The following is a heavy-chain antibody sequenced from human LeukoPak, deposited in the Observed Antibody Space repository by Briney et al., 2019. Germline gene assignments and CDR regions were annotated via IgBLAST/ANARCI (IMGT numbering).Heavy chain of an antibody. V-gene: IGHV4-4*07. CDR3: ARFSSIAAAFDY. CDR2: IYTSGTT. D-gene: IGHD6-13*01. Sequence: TSETLSLTCTVSGGSISNYYWSWIRQPAGKGLEWIGRIYTSGTTHYNPSLKSRVTMSVDTSKNQFSLNLSSVTAADTAVYYCARFSSIAAAFDYWGPGTLVTVSS. J-gene: IGHJ4*02. CDR1: GGSISNYY.